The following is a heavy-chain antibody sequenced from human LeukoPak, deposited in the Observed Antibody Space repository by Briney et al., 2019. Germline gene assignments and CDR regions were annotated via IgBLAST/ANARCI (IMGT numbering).Heavy chain of an antibody. J-gene: IGHJ5*02. Sequence: ASVNVSYKASGYTFTGHYMHWVRQAPGQELEWMGWINPNSCGTNYEQKFQGRVTITRETSISTAYLELSRLRSDDAAVDYCARGRRREYPLLYKWFDLWGQGTLVTVSS. CDR2: INPNSCGT. CDR3: ARGRRREYPLLYKWFDL. D-gene: IGHD2-2*01. CDR1: GYTFTGHY. V-gene: IGHV1-2*02.